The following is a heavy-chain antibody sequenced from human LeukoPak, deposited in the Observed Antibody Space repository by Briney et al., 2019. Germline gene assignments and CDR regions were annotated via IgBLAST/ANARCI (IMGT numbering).Heavy chain of an antibody. V-gene: IGHV1-2*02. J-gene: IGHJ4*02. D-gene: IGHD6-13*01. CDR1: GYTFTGYY. Sequence: ASVKVSCKASGYTFTGYYMHWVRQAPGQGLEWMGWINPNSGGTNYAQKFQGRVTMTRDTSISTAYMELSSLTSDDTAIYYCTTVGSTRGYWGQGTLVSVSS. CDR2: INPNSGGT. CDR3: TTVGSTRGY.